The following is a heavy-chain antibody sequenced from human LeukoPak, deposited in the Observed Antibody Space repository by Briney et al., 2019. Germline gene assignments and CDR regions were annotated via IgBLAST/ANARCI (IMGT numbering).Heavy chain of an antibody. V-gene: IGHV3-7*01. D-gene: IGHD3-3*01. Sequence: GGSLRLSCAASGFTFSSYWMSWFRQAPGKGLEWVANIKKDGSEKYYVDSVKGRFTISRDNAKNSLYLQMNSLRAEDTAVYYCARDRASYYDFWSGYYRDAFDIWGQGTMVTVSS. CDR3: ARDRASYYDFWSGYYRDAFDI. CDR2: IKKDGSEK. CDR1: GFTFSSYW. J-gene: IGHJ3*02.